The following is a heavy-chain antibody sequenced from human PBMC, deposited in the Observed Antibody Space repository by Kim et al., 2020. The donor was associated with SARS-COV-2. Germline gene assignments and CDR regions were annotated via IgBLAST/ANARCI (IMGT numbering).Heavy chain of an antibody. Sequence: GGSLRLSCAASGFTFSSYAMHWVRQAPGKGLEWVAVISYDGSNKYYADSVKGRFTISRDNSKNTLYLQMNSLRAEDTAVYYCARDQLGFFGVVTPDYWGQGTLVTVSS. D-gene: IGHD3-3*01. CDR3: ARDQLGFFGVVTPDY. CDR1: GFTFSSYA. J-gene: IGHJ4*02. CDR2: ISYDGSNK. V-gene: IGHV3-30*04.